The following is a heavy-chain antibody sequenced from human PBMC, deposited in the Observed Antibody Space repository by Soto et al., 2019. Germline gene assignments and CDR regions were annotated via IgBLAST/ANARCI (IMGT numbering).Heavy chain of an antibody. D-gene: IGHD2-15*01. CDR3: AKGGPDGFCSGGRCYFDY. J-gene: IGHJ4*02. CDR2: ISWNSNII. V-gene: IGHV3-9*01. CDR1: GFTFDDYA. Sequence: DVQLVESGGGLVQPGRSLRLSCAASGFTFDDYAMHWVRRVPGKGLEWVSSISWNSNIIGYADSVKGRFTISRDNAKNSLYPQMNSLRPEDTALYYSAKGGPDGFCSGGRCYFDYWCQGTLVTVAS.